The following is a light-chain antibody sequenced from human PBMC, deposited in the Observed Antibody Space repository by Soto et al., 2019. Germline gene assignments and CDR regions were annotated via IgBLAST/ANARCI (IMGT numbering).Light chain of an antibody. J-gene: IGLJ2*01. Sequence: QLVLTQPPSVSGAPGQRVTISCTGSSSNIGAGYDVHWYQHLPGTAPKLLIYVNNNRPSGVPDRFSGSKSGTSASLAITGLQAEDEADYYCQSYDSSLNVHVVFGGGTQLTVL. CDR3: QSYDSSLNVHVV. V-gene: IGLV1-40*01. CDR2: VNN. CDR1: SSNIGAGYD.